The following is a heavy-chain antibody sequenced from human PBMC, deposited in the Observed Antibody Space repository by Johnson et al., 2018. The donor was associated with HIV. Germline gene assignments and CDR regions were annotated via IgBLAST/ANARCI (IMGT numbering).Heavy chain of an antibody. Sequence: QVQLVESGGGVVQPGRSLRLSCAASGFTFSSYGMHWVRQAPGKGLEWVAVIWYDGSNNYYADSVKGRCTISRDNSKNTLYLQMNSLRAEDTAVYYCARGGEYSSSLYAFDIWGQGTMVTVSS. D-gene: IGHD6-13*01. V-gene: IGHV3-30*19. CDR3: ARGGEYSSSLYAFDI. CDR2: IWYDGSNN. J-gene: IGHJ3*02. CDR1: GFTFSSYG.